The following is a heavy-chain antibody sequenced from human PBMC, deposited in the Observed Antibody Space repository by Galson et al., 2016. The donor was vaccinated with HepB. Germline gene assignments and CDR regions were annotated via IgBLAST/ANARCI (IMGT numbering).Heavy chain of an antibody. Sequence: SEPLSLTCRVSGDSIGSSSYHWAWIRQPPGKGLEWIGSIYYVGRAYYRSSLKSRLTISLDPAKNHISLNLTSVTAADTAVYYCATVPGWESGIYDHWGQGTLVSVSS. CDR2: IYYVGRA. CDR3: ATVPGWESGIYDH. CDR1: GDSIGSSSYH. J-gene: IGHJ4*02. D-gene: IGHD1-26*01. V-gene: IGHV4-39*02.